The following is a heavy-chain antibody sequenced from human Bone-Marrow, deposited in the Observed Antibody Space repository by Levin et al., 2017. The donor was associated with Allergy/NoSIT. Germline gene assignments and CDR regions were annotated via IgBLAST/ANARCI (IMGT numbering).Heavy chain of an antibody. D-gene: IGHD6-13*01. CDR2: IYYSAST. CDR3: ARVDSNAFDI. J-gene: IGHJ3*02. Sequence: PSETLSLTCTVSGGSISSGGYYWSWIRQHPGKGLEWIGYIYYSASTYYNPSLKSRVTISVDTSKNQFSLKLSSVTAADTAVYYCARVDSNAFDIWGQGTMVTVSS. V-gene: IGHV4-31*03. CDR1: GGSISSGGYY.